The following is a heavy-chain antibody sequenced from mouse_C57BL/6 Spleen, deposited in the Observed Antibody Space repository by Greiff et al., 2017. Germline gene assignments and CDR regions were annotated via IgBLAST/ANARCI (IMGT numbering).Heavy chain of an antibody. CDR3: AREGGITTSG. J-gene: IGHJ3*01. CDR2: IYPGDGDT. D-gene: IGHD1-2*01. CDR1: GYAFSSSW. V-gene: IGHV1-82*01. Sequence: QVQLQQSGPELVKPGASVKISCKASGYAFSSSWMNWVKQRPGKGLEWIGRIYPGDGDTNYNGKFKGKATLTADKSSSTAYMQLSSLTSEDSAVYFCAREGGITTSGWGQGTLVTVSA.